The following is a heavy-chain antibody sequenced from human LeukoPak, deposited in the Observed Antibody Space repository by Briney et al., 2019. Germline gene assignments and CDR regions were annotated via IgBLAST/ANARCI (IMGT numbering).Heavy chain of an antibody. Sequence: PGGSLRLSCAASGFTFSSYSMSWVRQAPGKGLEWVSVIYSGGSTYYADSVKGRFTISRDNSKNTLYLQMNSLRAEDTAVYYCARWEIRGTAHKLDYWGQGTLVTVSS. CDR2: IYSGGST. D-gene: IGHD1-7*01. V-gene: IGHV3-66*01. CDR1: GFTFSSYS. CDR3: ARWEIRGTAHKLDY. J-gene: IGHJ4*02.